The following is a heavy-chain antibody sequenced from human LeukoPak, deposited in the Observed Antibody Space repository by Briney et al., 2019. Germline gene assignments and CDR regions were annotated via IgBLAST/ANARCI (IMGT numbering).Heavy chain of an antibody. CDR2: MFYSGST. CDR1: GGSISGSHYF. D-gene: IGHD2-2*01. V-gene: IGHV4-39*01. J-gene: IGHJ4*02. Sequence: PSETLSLTCTVSGGSISGSHYFWGWIRRPPGKGLEWIGHMFYSGSTYYNPSLKSRVTIVDTSENQFYLTLNSVIATDTAIYYCARRGITYSTSFFDSWGQGTMVTVSS. CDR3: ARRGITYSTSFFDS.